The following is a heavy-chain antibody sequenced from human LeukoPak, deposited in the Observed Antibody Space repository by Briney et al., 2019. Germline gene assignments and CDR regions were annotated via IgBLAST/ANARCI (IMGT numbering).Heavy chain of an antibody. J-gene: IGHJ6*04. CDR1: GFTFSSSW. V-gene: IGHV3-21*01. CDR3: AELGITMIGGV. D-gene: IGHD3-10*02. Sequence: GGSLRLSCAASGFTFSSSWMTWVRQAPGKGLEWVSSISSGSNYIYYPDSVKGRFTISRDNAKNSLYLQMNSLRAEDTAVYYCAELGITMIGGVWGKGTTVTISS. CDR2: ISSGSNYI.